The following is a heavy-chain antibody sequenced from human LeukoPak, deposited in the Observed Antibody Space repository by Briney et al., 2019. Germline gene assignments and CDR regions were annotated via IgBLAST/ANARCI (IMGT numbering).Heavy chain of an antibody. D-gene: IGHD2-21*01. J-gene: IGHJ3*02. Sequence: GGSLRLSCAASGFTFSSYGMRWVRQAPGKGLEWVAVIWYDGSNKYYADSVKGRFTISRDNAKNSLYLQMNSLRAEDTAVYYCAGTVWWIDAFDIWGQGTMVTVSS. CDR3: AGTVWWIDAFDI. CDR1: GFTFSSYG. CDR2: IWYDGSNK. V-gene: IGHV3-33*03.